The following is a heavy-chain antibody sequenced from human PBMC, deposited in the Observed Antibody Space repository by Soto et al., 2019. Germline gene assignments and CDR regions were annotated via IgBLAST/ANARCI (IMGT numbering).Heavy chain of an antibody. J-gene: IGHJ4*02. Sequence: QVQLQESGPGLLKPSETLSLTCTVSGGSIGSNYWSWIRQPPGRGLEWIGYIDSSGSTNYIPSLKCRVTRSVDPSKNQFSLNLISVTAADTAVYFCVMGGGRFDRWGQGTLVTVSS. D-gene: IGHD2-15*01. CDR3: VMGGGRFDR. CDR2: IDSSGST. CDR1: GGSIGSNY. V-gene: IGHV4-59*01.